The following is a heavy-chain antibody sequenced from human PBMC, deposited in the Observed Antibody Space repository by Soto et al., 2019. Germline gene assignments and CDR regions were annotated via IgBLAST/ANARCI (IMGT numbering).Heavy chain of an antibody. J-gene: IGHJ5*02. Sequence: GGSLRLSCAASGFTFSDYYMSWIRQAPGKGLEWVSYVSSSGSTIYYADSVKGRFTISRDNSKNTLYLQMNSLRAEDTAVYYCAKDDISYYYDSSGYYPNWFDPWGQGTLVTVSS. CDR1: GFTFSDYY. CDR2: VSSSGSTI. D-gene: IGHD3-22*01. V-gene: IGHV3-11*01. CDR3: AKDDISYYYDSSGYYPNWFDP.